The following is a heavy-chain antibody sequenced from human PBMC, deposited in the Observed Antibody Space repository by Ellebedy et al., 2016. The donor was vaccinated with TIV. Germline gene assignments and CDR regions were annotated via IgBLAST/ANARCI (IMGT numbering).Heavy chain of an antibody. D-gene: IGHD6-6*01. CDR3: ARVGPVGSSSSSYFDY. CDR1: GYTFTSYG. CDR2: ISAYNGNT. Sequence: ASVKVSXXASGYTFTSYGISWVRQAPGQGLEWMGWISAYNGNTNYAQKLQGRVTMTTDTSTSTAYMELRSLRSDDTAVYYCARVGPVGSSSSSYFDYWGQGTLVTVSS. V-gene: IGHV1-18*01. J-gene: IGHJ4*02.